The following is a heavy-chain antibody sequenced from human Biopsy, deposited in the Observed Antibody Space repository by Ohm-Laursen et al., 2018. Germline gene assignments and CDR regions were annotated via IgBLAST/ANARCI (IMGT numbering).Heavy chain of an antibody. D-gene: IGHD1-26*01. Sequence: GTLSLTCSVSGGPFGINSHYWIWIRQPPGKGLEWIASIYYGGTTHYNASLQGRVTISTDQPKNQFSLRLTSVTAADTAVYYCSKRDLSGTSTVWGQGTTVTVSS. CDR1: GGPFGINSHY. V-gene: IGHV4-39*01. CDR3: SKRDLSGTSTV. J-gene: IGHJ6*02. CDR2: IYYGGTT.